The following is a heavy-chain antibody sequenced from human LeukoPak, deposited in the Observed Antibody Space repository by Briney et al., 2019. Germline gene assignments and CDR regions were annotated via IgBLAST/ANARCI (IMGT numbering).Heavy chain of an antibody. J-gene: IGHJ3*02. V-gene: IGHV4-59*08. CDR3: ASQSSGSYAFDI. D-gene: IGHD3-10*01. CDR1: GDSISSYY. Sequence: SETLSLTCTVSGDSISSYYWSWIRQPPGKGLEWIGYFSYSGSTNYNPSLKSRVTISVDTSKNQFSLKLSSVTAADTAVYYCASQSSGSYAFDIWGQGTMVTVSS. CDR2: FSYSGST.